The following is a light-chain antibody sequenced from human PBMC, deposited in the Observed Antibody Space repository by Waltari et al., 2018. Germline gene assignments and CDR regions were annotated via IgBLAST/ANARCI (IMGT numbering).Light chain of an antibody. CDR1: RSHIGSVY. CDR2: RNN. J-gene: IGLJ3*02. Sequence: QSVLTQPPSVSGTPGQEVTISCSGSRSHIGSVYIYWYQHFPGMAPKLLIFRNNQRPSGFPDRFSSSTADTSASRAISGLRSEDEADYYCAAWDDSLSGWLFGGGTKLTVL. V-gene: IGLV1-47*01. CDR3: AAWDDSLSGWL.